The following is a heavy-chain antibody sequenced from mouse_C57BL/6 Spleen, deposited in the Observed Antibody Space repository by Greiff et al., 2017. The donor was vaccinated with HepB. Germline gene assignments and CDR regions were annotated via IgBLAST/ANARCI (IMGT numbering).Heavy chain of an antibody. Sequence: EVKLMESGPGLVKPSQSLSLTCSVTGYSITSGYYWNWIRQFPGNKLEWMGYISYDGSNNYNPSLKNRISITRDTSKNQFFLKLNSVTTEDTATYYCARGAGWLLWYFDVWGTGTTVTVSS. CDR1: GYSITSGYY. CDR3: ARGAGWLLWYFDV. J-gene: IGHJ1*03. CDR2: ISYDGSN. V-gene: IGHV3-6*01. D-gene: IGHD2-3*01.